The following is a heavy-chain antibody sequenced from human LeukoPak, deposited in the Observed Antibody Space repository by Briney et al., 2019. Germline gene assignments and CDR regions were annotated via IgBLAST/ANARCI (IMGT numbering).Heavy chain of an antibody. J-gene: IGHJ4*02. CDR3: ARDKAELWEFDY. D-gene: IGHD5-18*01. CDR2: ISSSSSYI. Sequence: TGGSLRLSCAASGFGFSSYAMHWVRQAPGKGLEWVSSISSSSSYIYYADSVKGRFTISRDNAKNPLYLQMNSLRAEDTAVYYCARDKAELWEFDYWGQGTLVTVSS. CDR1: GFGFSSYA. V-gene: IGHV3-21*01.